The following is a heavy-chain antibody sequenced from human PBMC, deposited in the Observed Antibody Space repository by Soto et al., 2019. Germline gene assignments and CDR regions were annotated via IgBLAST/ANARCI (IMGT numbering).Heavy chain of an antibody. CDR3: ATSFRYFDH. V-gene: IGHV3-23*01. CDR1: GSISTTTP. Sequence: GGSLRLSCAASGSISTTTPLSWVRQAPGKGLEWVSTISGRGTNTYYADSVKGRFIISRDNLKNTVNLQMNGLGVEDTAIYYCATSFRYFDHWGQGTRVTVSS. J-gene: IGHJ4*02. CDR2: ISGRGTNT.